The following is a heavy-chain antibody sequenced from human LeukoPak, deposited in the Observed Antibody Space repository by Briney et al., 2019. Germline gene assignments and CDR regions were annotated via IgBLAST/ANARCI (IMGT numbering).Heavy chain of an antibody. J-gene: IGHJ4*02. CDR2: ISGSGGST. D-gene: IGHD3-3*01. CDR1: GFTFSSYA. CDR3: AKYYDFWSGYPTDY. V-gene: IGHV3-23*01. Sequence: PGGSPRLSCAASGFTFSSYAMSWVRQAPGKGLEWVSAISGSGGSTYFADSVKGRFTISRDNSKNTLYLQMNSLRAEDTAVYYCAKYYDFWSGYPTDYWGQGTLVTVSS.